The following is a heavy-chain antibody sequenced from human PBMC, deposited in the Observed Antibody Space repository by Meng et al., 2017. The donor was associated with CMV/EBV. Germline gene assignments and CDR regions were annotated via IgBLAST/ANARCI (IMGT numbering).Heavy chain of an antibody. D-gene: IGHD3-16*01. CDR2: INPSGGST. V-gene: IGHV1-46*01. CDR1: GYTFTSYY. J-gene: IGHJ6*02. CDR3: ARHYDWGTDYVNYYGMDV. Sequence: ASVKVSCKASGYTFTSYYMHWVRQAPGQGLEWMGIINPSGGSTSYEQKFQGRVTMTRDTSTSTVYMELSSLRSEDTAVYYCARHYDWGTDYVNYYGMDVWGQGTTVTVSS.